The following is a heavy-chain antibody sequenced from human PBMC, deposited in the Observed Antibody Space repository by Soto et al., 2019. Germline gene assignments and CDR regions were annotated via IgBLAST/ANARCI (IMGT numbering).Heavy chain of an antibody. CDR3: AKASVGMWSDFDY. CDR1: GFTFSSFA. CDR2: ISGGGGNT. D-gene: IGHD7-27*01. V-gene: IGHV3-23*01. Sequence: EVQLLESGGGLVQPGESLTLSCAASGFTFSSFAMSWVRQAPGKGLEWVSAISGGGGNTYYAESVQGRFTISRDNSKRTLYLQVKSLRAEDTAIYSCAKASVGMWSDFDYWGQGTLVTVSS. J-gene: IGHJ4*02.